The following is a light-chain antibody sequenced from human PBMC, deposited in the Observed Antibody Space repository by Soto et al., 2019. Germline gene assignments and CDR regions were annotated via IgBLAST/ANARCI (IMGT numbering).Light chain of an antibody. V-gene: IGLV1-44*01. CDR1: SSDIGTNT. J-gene: IGLJ2*01. Sequence: QSVLTQPPSASGTPGQRVTISCSGSSSDIGTNTVNWYQQLPGTAPKLLIYSSNQRPSGVPDRFSDSKSGTSASLAISGLQSEGEADYYCAAWDDSLNGVVFGGGTKLTVL. CDR3: AAWDDSLNGVV. CDR2: SSN.